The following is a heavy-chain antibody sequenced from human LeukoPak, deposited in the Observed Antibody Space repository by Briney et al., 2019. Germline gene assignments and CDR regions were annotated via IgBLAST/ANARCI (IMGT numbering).Heavy chain of an antibody. J-gene: IGHJ4*02. CDR1: GFTFSNHA. Sequence: PGGSLRLSCAASGFTFSNHAMNWVRQAPGKGLEWVAEISGSGSRIYYADSVKGRFAISRDNSKNTLYLQMNSVRAEDTATYYCAKDRGYDYVYWGQGTLVTVSS. CDR3: AKDRGYDYVY. CDR2: ISGSGSRI. V-gene: IGHV3-23*01. D-gene: IGHD5-12*01.